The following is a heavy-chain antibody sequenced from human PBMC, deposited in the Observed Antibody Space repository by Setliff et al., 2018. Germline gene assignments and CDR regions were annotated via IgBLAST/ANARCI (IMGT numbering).Heavy chain of an antibody. V-gene: IGHV1-69*13. CDR2: IIPIFGTA. J-gene: IGHJ2*01. Sequence: ASVKVSCKASGGTFSSYAISWVRQAPGQGLEWMGRIIPIFGTANYAQKFQGRVTITADESTRTAYMQMNGLTTEDMALYYCARSSTGYDSSDNHKVGEWYLDLWGRGTLVTVSS. D-gene: IGHD3-22*01. CDR1: GGTFSSYA. CDR3: ARSSTGYDSSDNHKVGEWYLDL.